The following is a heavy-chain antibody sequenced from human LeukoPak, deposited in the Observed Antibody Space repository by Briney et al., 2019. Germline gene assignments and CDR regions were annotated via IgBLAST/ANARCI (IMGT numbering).Heavy chain of an antibody. CDR3: ARSTNYYYYYRDV. CDR2: IYYSGTT. Sequence: PSETLSLTCTVSGGSISSYYWSWIRQPPGKGLERVGYIYYSGTTNYSPSLKSRVTISVTTSKNQFSLKLSSVTAADTAVYYCARSTNYYYYYRDVWGKGPTVTVSS. V-gene: IGHV4-59*01. J-gene: IGHJ6*03. CDR1: GGSISSYY.